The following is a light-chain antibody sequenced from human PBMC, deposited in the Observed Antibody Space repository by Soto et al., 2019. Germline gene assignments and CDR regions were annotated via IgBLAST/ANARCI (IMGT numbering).Light chain of an antibody. CDR3: QSYDSSLSGFV. V-gene: IGLV1-40*01. Sequence: QSALTQPPSVSGAPGQRVTISCTGSSSNIGAGYAVHWYQQLPGTAPKLLIYGNSNRPSGVPDRFSGSKSGTSASLAITGLQAEDEADYYCQSYDSSLSGFVFGTGTKVTVL. CDR1: SSNIGAGYA. CDR2: GNS. J-gene: IGLJ1*01.